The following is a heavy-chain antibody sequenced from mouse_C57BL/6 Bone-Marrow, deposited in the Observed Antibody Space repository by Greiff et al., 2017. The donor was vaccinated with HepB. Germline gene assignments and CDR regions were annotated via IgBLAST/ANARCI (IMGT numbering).Heavy chain of an antibody. J-gene: IGHJ1*03. CDR1: GFTFNTYA. CDR3: VRGTPDYYGSRYWYFDV. CDR2: IRSKSSNYAT. V-gene: IGHV10-3*01. D-gene: IGHD1-1*01. Sequence: DVKLQESGGGLVQPKGSLKLSCAASGFTFNTYAMHWVRQAPGKGLEWVARIRSKSSNYATYYADSVKDRFTISRDDSQSMLYLQMNNLKTEDTAMYYCVRGTPDYYGSRYWYFDVWGTGTTVTVSS.